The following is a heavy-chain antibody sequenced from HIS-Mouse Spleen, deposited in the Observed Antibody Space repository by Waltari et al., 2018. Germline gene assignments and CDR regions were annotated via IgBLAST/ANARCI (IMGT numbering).Heavy chain of an antibody. V-gene: IGHV3-30-3*01. J-gene: IGHJ4*02. Sequence: QVQLVESGGGVVQPGRSLRLSCAASGFTFSSYAMHWVRQAPGKGLGVVAVISYDGSNKYYADSVKGRFTISRDNSKNTLYLQMNSLRAEDTAVYYCARDLFYLDQLKREIDYWGQGTLVTVSS. CDR2: ISYDGSNK. CDR1: GFTFSSYA. CDR3: ARDLFYLDQLKREIDY. D-gene: IGHD2-2*01.